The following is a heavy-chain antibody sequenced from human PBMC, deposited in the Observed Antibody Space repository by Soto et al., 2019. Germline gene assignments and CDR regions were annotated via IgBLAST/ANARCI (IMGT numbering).Heavy chain of an antibody. CDR3: AKEKGFGGVRKGMDV. CDR1: GFTFDDYA. V-gene: IGHV3-9*01. J-gene: IGHJ6*02. CDR2: ISWNSGTI. D-gene: IGHD3-16*01. Sequence: EVQLVESGGGLVQPGRSLRLSCAASGFTFDDYAMHWVRQAPGKGLEWVSGISWNSGTIGYADSVKGRFTISRDNANNSLYLQMNSLRAEDTALYYCAKEKGFGGVRKGMDVWGQGTTVTVSS.